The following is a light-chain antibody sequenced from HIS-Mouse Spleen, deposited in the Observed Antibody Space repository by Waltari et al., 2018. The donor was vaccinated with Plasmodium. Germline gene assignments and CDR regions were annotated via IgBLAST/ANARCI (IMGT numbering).Light chain of an antibody. CDR1: QSIGSS. CDR2: YAS. Sequence: DSVLTASPDFLSVTRKDDIPITCRASQSIGSSLHWYQQKPDQSPKRLIKYASQSISGVPSRFSGSGSGTDFTLTINSLEAEDAAAYYCHQSSSLRTFGQGTKVEIK. CDR3: HQSSSLRT. J-gene: IGKJ1*01. V-gene: IGKV6D-21*02.